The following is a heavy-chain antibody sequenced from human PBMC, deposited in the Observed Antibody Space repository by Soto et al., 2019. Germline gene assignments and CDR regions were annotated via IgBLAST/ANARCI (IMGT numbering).Heavy chain of an antibody. V-gene: IGHV3-48*02. CDR3: ARDLSYAFDY. CDR2: IRIDSNHI. Sequence: ESGGGLVQPGGSLRLSCAASGFIFTSYSMNWVRQAPGKGLEWLSYIRIDSNHIGYADSVRGRFTISSDIAKNSLYLQMNSLRDEDTAVYYCARDLSYAFDYWGQGTLVTVSS. J-gene: IGHJ4*02. D-gene: IGHD1-26*01. CDR1: GFIFTSYS.